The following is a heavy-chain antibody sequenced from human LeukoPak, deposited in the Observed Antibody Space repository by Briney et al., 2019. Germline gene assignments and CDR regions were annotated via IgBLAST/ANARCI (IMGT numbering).Heavy chain of an antibody. Sequence: GGSLRLSCAASGFTFTNYAMNWVRQAPGKGLEWVSVISGSGDRTFYADSVRGRFNISRDNSKNTLYVQMNSLRAENTAVYYCAKSFGLHSANVRYAFDVWGQGTMVTVSS. CDR1: GFTFTNYA. CDR3: AKSFGLHSANVRYAFDV. D-gene: IGHD3/OR15-3a*01. J-gene: IGHJ3*01. CDR2: ISGSGDRT. V-gene: IGHV3-23*01.